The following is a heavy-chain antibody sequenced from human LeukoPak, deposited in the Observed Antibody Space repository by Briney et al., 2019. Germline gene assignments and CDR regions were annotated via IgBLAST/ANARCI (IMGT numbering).Heavy chain of an antibody. CDR3: GSNLGYCSSTSRHREGYYGMDV. J-gene: IGHJ6*04. V-gene: IGHV1-69*06. Sequence: SVKVSCKASGGTFISYAISWVRQAPGQGLEWMGGIIPIFGTANYAQKFQGRVTITADKSTSTAYMELSSLRSEDTAVYYCGSNLGYCSSTSRHREGYYGMDVWGKGTTVTVSS. D-gene: IGHD2-2*02. CDR1: GGTFISYA. CDR2: IIPIFGTA.